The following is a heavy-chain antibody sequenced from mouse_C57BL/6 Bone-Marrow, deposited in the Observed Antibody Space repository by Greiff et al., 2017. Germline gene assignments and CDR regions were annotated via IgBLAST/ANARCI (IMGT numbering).Heavy chain of an antibody. CDR2: IYPRSGNT. J-gene: IGHJ3*01. CDR1: GYTFTSYG. D-gene: IGHD3-2*02. Sequence: VKLVESGAELVRPGASVKLSCKASGYTFTSYGIRWVKQRTGQGLEWIGEIYPRSGNTYYHEKFKGKATLTADKSSSTAYMELRSLTSEDSAVYFCACGQLRLLWFAYWGQGTLVTVSA. CDR3: ACGQLRLLWFAY. V-gene: IGHV1-81*01.